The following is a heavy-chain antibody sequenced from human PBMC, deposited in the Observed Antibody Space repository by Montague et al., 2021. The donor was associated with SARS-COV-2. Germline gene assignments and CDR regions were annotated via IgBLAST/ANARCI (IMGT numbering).Heavy chain of an antibody. V-gene: IGHV3-53*01. CDR1: GFTVSSNY. CDR3: AREVDAFDI. CDR2: IYSGGST. Sequence: SVRLSCSASGFTVSSNYMSWVRQAPGKGLEWVSVIYSGGSTYYADSVKGRFTISRDNSKNTLYLQMNSLRAEDTAVYYCAREVDAFDIWGQGTMVTVSS. J-gene: IGHJ3*02.